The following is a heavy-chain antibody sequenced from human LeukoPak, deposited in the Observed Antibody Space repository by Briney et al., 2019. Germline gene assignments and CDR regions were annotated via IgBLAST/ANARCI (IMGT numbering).Heavy chain of an antibody. CDR1: RYSISSGYY. J-gene: IGHJ4*02. D-gene: IGHD3-22*01. Sequence: LETLSLTCTVSRYSISSGYYWGWIRQPPGQGLEWIGSIYRSGSTYYNSSLKSRVTISVDTSKNQFSLKLSSVTAADTAVYYCARHADYYESTSYFWDYWGQGTLVTVSS. V-gene: IGHV4-38-2*02. CDR3: ARHADYYESTSYFWDY. CDR2: IYRSGST.